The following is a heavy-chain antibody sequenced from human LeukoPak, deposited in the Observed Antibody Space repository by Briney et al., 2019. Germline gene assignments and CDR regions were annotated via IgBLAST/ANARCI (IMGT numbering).Heavy chain of an antibody. V-gene: IGHV1-46*01. D-gene: IGHD2-2*02. J-gene: IGHJ6*02. Sequence: ASVKVSCKASGYTFIDYYIHWVRQAPGQGLEWMGIINPSGGSTSYAQKFQGRVTMTRDTSTSTVYMELSSLRSDDTAAYYCAKEFYTTGGTVMDSQYYYYYGLDVWGQGTTVTVSS. CDR3: AKEFYTTGGTVMDSQYYYYYGLDV. CDR2: INPSGGST. CDR1: GYTFIDYY.